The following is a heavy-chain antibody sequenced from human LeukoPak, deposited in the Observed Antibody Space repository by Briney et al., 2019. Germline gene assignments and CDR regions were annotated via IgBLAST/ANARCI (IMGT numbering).Heavy chain of an antibody. Sequence: GGSLRLSCAASGFTFSSYSMNWVRQAPGKGLEWVSSISSSSSYIYYADSVKGRFTISRDNAKNSLYLQMNSLRAEDTAVYYCARDPISGSYYFDYWDQGTLVTVSS. CDR1: GFTFSSYS. V-gene: IGHV3-21*01. CDR2: ISSSSSYI. D-gene: IGHD1-26*01. J-gene: IGHJ4*02. CDR3: ARDPISGSYYFDY.